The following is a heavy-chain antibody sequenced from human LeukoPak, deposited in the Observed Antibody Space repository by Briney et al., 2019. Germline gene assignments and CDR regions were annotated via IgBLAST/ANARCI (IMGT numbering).Heavy chain of an antibody. Sequence: PGGSLRLSCAASVFTFSKYWMLWVRQAPGKGLESVSRINTDGTVTTYAYSVKGRFTVSRDNADNTMFLQMNSVRDEDTAVYYCATKQWLAPPPDSWGQGTPVTVSS. CDR1: VFTFSKYW. D-gene: IGHD6-19*01. CDR2: INTDGTVT. CDR3: ATKQWLAPPPDS. V-gene: IGHV3-74*01. J-gene: IGHJ4*02.